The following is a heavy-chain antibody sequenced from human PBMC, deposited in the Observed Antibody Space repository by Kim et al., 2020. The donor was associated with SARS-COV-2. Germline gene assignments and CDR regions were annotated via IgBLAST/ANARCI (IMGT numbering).Heavy chain of an antibody. CDR3: ARTSDKWELLGYVQH. D-gene: IGHD1-26*01. V-gene: IGHV3-11*01. Sequence: GGSLRLSCAASGFPFSDYYMNWIRQAPGKGLEWVSYITSSGSTIYYADSVKGRFTISRDNAKNSLYLQMSSLRAEDTAVYYCARTSDKWELLGYVQHWGQGTLVTVSS. J-gene: IGHJ1*01. CDR2: ITSSGSTI. CDR1: GFPFSDYY.